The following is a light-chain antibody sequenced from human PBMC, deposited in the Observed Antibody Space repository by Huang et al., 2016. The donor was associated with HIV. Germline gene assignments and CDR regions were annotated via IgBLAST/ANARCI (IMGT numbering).Light chain of an antibody. V-gene: IGKV1-39*01. J-gene: IGKJ2*01. CDR2: GAS. Sequence: DIQITQSPSSLSASVGDRVTITCRASQNINKYLNWYQQQPGKATKLLISGASTLQSGVPSLFSGSCSGTDFTLTISSLQPEDSAVYFCQQSVKTPRTFGQGTKLEI. CDR1: QNINKY. CDR3: QQSVKTPRT.